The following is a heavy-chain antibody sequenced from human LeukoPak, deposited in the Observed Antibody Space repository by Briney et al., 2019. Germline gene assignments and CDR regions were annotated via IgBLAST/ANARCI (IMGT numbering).Heavy chain of an antibody. CDR2: TFGGGST. J-gene: IGHJ4*02. D-gene: IGHD2-21*02. Sequence: GGSLRLSCAASGFTVSSNYMSWVRQAPGKGLEWVSVTFGGGSTYYADSVKGRFTISRDNSKNTLYLQMNSLRAEDTAVYYCAREGTYCGGDCYPLGYWGQGTLVTVSS. CDR1: GFTVSSNY. V-gene: IGHV3-53*01. CDR3: AREGTYCGGDCYPLGY.